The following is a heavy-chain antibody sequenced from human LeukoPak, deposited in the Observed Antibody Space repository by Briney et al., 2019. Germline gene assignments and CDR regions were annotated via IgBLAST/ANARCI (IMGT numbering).Heavy chain of an antibody. V-gene: IGHV4-39*01. D-gene: IGHD3-10*01. Sequence: SETLSLTCTVSGGSISSSSYYWGWIRQPPGKGLEWIGSIYYSGSTYYNPSLKSRVTISVDTSKDQFSLKLSSVTAADTAVYYCARALYGSFDYWGQGTLVTVSS. CDR1: GGSISSSSYY. J-gene: IGHJ4*02. CDR2: IYYSGST. CDR3: ARALYGSFDY.